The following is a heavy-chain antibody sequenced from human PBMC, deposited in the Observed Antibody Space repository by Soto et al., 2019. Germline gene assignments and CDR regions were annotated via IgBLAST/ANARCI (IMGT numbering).Heavy chain of an antibody. CDR2: ISWDGGST. CDR3: AKAADDYYYYGMDV. CDR1: GFTFDDYA. J-gene: IGHJ6*02. V-gene: IGHV3-43D*04. Sequence: VQLVESGGVVVQPGGSLRLSCAASGFTFDDYAMHWVRQAPGKGLEWVSLISWDGGSTYYADSVKGRFTISRDNSKNSLYLQMNSLRAEDTALYYCAKAADDYYYYGMDVWGQGTTVTVSS. D-gene: IGHD6-13*01.